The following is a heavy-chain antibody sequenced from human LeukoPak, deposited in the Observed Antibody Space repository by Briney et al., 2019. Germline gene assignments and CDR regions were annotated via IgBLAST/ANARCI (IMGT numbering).Heavy chain of an antibody. CDR2: ISWNSGSI. Sequence: GRSLRLSCAASGFTFDDYAMHWVRQAPGKGLEWVSGISWNSGSIGYADSVKGRFTISRDNAKNSLYLQMNSLRAEDTAVYYCARDHITAFDIWGQGTMVTVSS. V-gene: IGHV3-9*01. J-gene: IGHJ3*02. CDR1: GFTFDDYA. CDR3: ARDHITAFDI. D-gene: IGHD3-3*01.